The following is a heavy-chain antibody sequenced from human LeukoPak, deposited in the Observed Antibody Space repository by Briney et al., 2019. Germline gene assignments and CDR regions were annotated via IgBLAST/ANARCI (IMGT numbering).Heavy chain of an antibody. V-gene: IGHV3-48*04. D-gene: IGHD3-10*01. CDR3: AREVIRGTHRPSEFDS. Sequence: GGSLRLSCAASGFTFSIYNMNWVRQAPGKGLEWISYISSNTTTVYYADSVKGRFTISRDNAKNSLYLQMNSLRAEDTAMYYCAREVIRGTHRPSEFDSWGQGTLVTVSS. J-gene: IGHJ4*02. CDR2: ISSNTTTV. CDR1: GFTFSIYN.